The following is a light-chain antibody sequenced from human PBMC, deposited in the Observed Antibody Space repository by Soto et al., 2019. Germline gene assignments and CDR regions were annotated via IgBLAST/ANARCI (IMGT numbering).Light chain of an antibody. CDR1: QSVSSY. CDR3: PQRINQPLT. Sequence: EIVLTQSPATLSLSPGERATLSCRASQSVSSYLAWYQQKPGQAPRLLIYDAFNRATGIPARFSGSGSGTNFTLTISTLKNEDFAVYSCPQRINQPLTFGGETQVEIK. CDR2: DAF. J-gene: IGKJ4*01. V-gene: IGKV3-11*01.